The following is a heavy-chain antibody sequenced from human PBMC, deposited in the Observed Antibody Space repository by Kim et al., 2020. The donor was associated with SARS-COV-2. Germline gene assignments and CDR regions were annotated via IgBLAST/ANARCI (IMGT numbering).Heavy chain of an antibody. Sequence: GGSLRLSCLSSGFTFREFPMAWVRQAPGKGLEWIGFIRSTIYGGTTKYAASVRGRFIISRDDSKNIAHLQMNSLKTEDTGVYYCVRVDCSSVSFYGDDYRNYYGMDVWGQGTTVIVSS. V-gene: IGHV3-49*04. CDR3: VRVDCSSVSFYGDDYRNYYGMDV. CDR2: IRSTIYGGTT. CDR1: GFTFREFP. D-gene: IGHD2-2*01. J-gene: IGHJ6*02.